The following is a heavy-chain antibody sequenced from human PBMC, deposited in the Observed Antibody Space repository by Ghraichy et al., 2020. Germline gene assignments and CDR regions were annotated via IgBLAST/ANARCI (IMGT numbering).Heavy chain of an antibody. CDR1: GFTFNTYN. J-gene: IGHJ4*02. Sequence: GGSLRLSCTASGFTFNTYNMNWVRQAPGKGLEWVSYISSSSSTIYYADSVKGRFTISRDNAKNSLYLQMNSLRDEDTAVYYCAGGLYSGSYIDYWGQGTLVTVSS. V-gene: IGHV3-48*02. D-gene: IGHD1-26*01. CDR3: AGGLYSGSYIDY. CDR2: ISSSSSTI.